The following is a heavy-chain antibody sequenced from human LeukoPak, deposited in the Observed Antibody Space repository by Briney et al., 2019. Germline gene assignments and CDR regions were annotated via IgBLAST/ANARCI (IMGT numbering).Heavy chain of an antibody. V-gene: IGHV4-39*07. CDR1: GGSISSSSYY. CDR2: IYYSGST. D-gene: IGHD3-10*01. Sequence: SETLSLTCTVSGGSISSSSYYWGWIRQPPGKGLEWIGSIYYSGSTNYNPSLKSRVTISVDKSKNQFSLKLSSVTAADTAVYYCASGSYFRGGDLSWFDPWGQGTLVTVSS. CDR3: ASGSYFRGGDLSWFDP. J-gene: IGHJ5*02.